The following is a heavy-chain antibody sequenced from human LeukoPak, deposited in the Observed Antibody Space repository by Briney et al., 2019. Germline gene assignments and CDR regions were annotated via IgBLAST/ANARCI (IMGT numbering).Heavy chain of an antibody. CDR1: GFTFSNYA. Sequence: GGSLRLSCAASGFTFSNYAMSWVRQAPGKGLEWVSGISGSGGDTYYADSVKGRFTISRDNSKNTLYLQMNSLRAEDTAVYYCAPRAGVFDYWGQGTLVTVSS. CDR3: APRAGVFDY. J-gene: IGHJ4*02. V-gene: IGHV3-23*01. CDR2: ISGSGGDT.